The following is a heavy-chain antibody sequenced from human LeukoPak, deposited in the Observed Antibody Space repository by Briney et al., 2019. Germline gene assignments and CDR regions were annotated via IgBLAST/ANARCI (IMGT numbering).Heavy chain of an antibody. J-gene: IGHJ3*02. CDR1: GFTVSSNY. V-gene: IGHV3-53*01. D-gene: IGHD1-26*01. CDR3: AREMYSGMYNDAFDI. Sequence: GGSLRLSCTASGFTVSSNYMSWVRQAPGKGLEWVSVIRSDGSTNHADSVKGRFTIPRDNSRNTLYLQMNNLRAEDTAMYYGAREMYSGMYNDAFDIWGQGTKVTVSS. CDR2: IRSDGST.